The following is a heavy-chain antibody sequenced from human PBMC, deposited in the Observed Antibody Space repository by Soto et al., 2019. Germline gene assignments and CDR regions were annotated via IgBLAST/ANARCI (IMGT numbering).Heavy chain of an antibody. CDR1: GFTFSSYA. Sequence: QVQLVESGGGVVQPGRSLRLSCAASGFTFSSYAMHWVRQAPGKGLEGVAVISYDGSNKYYADSVKGRFTISRDNSKNTLYLQMNSLRAEDTAVYYCARDGKTSYDILTGYYNVDYYYGMDVWGQGTTVTVSS. V-gene: IGHV3-30-3*01. D-gene: IGHD3-9*01. CDR3: ARDGKTSYDILTGYYNVDYYYGMDV. J-gene: IGHJ6*02. CDR2: ISYDGSNK.